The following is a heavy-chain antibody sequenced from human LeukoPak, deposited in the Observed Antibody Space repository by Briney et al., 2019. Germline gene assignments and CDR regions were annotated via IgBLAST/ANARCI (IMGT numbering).Heavy chain of an antibody. CDR2: ISSNSYI. CDR3: ARDRRQGYYYDSSGYFDY. D-gene: IGHD3-22*01. J-gene: IGHJ4*02. V-gene: IGHV3-21*01. Sequence: GGSLRLSCAASGFTFSSYSMNWVRQAPGKGLEWVSSISSNSYIYYADSVKGRFTISRDNAKNSLYLQMNSLRAEDTAVYYCARDRRQGYYYDSSGYFDYWGQGTLVTVSS. CDR1: GFTFSSYS.